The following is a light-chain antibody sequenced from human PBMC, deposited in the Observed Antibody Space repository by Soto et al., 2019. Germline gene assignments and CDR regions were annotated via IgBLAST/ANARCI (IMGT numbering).Light chain of an antibody. CDR3: QQYYSTPIT. CDR2: WAS. V-gene: IGKV4-1*01. Sequence: DTVMTQSPASLTVSLSESATINCKSRQSVLYSSNNKNYLAWYQQKPGQPPKLLIYWASTRESGVPDRFSGSGSGTDFTLTISSLQAEDVAVYYCQQYYSTPITVGQGTRLDI. J-gene: IGKJ5*01. CDR1: QSVLYSSNNKNY.